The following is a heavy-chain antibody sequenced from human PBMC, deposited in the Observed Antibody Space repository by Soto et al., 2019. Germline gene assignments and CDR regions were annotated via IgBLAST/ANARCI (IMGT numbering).Heavy chain of an antibody. V-gene: IGHV1-18*01. CDR3: AKTVADYSGSGSRSPNYRNSGLDV. CDR2: LSSYNGDT. D-gene: IGHD3-10*01. J-gene: IGHJ6*02. Sequence: AVLMKVDCTSSGYGFTSYRVACGRQTRLNFLEWMVLLSSYNGDTNYAQKLQGRVTMTSDTSTSTAYMELRSLRSDDTAVYYCAKTVADYSGSGSRSPNYRNSGLDVWGQGTTVTGSS. CDR1: GYGFTSYR.